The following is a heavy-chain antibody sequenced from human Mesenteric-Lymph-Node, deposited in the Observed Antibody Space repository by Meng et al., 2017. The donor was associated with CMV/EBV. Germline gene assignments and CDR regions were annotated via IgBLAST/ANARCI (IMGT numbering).Heavy chain of an antibody. CDR1: GGSISSSTWC. CDR3: ARPTGGSSSPWDH. D-gene: IGHD6-6*01. CDR2: MYFGEGT. Sequence: VSGGSISSSTWCWGWIRQPPGKGLEWIGSMYFGEGTYYNPSLKSRVTISVDSSKTQFSLKVTSVTAADTAVYYCARPTGGSSSPWDHWGQGTLVTVSS. J-gene: IGHJ4*02. V-gene: IGHV4-39*01.